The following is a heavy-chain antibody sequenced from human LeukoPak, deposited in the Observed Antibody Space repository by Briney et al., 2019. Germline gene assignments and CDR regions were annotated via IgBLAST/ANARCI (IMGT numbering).Heavy chain of an antibody. CDR2: IYYSGST. V-gene: IGHV4-59*08. Sequence: SETLSLTCTVSGGSISSYYWSWIRQPPGKGLESIGYIYYSGSTNYNPSLKSRVTISVDTSKNQFSLKLSSVTAADTAVYYCASLTSGYRAKYYFDYWGQGTLVTVPS. CDR1: GGSISSYY. D-gene: IGHD3-22*01. CDR3: ASLTSGYRAKYYFDY. J-gene: IGHJ4*02.